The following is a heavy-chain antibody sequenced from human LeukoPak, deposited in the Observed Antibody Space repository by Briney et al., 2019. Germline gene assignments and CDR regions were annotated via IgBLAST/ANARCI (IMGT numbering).Heavy chain of an antibody. V-gene: IGHV4-39*01. J-gene: IGHJ4*02. CDR1: GGSISSNSYY. CDR2: IYYTENT. D-gene: IGHD6-6*01. CDR3: ASGYSSSSFDY. Sequence: SETLSLTCTVSGGSISSNSYYWGWIRQPPGKGLEWIGSIYYTENTYYSPSLKSRVTMSVDTSKNQFSLKLSSVTAADTAVYYCASGYSSSSFDYWGPGTLVTVSS.